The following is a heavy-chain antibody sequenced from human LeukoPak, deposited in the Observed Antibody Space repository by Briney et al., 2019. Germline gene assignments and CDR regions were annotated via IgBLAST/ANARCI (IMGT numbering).Heavy chain of an antibody. V-gene: IGHV3-74*01. D-gene: IGHD6-13*01. CDR1: GFTLSSYW. CDR2: SNSDGTNT. Sequence: GGSLRLSCAASGFTLSSYWMHWVRQAPGKGLVWVSRSNSDGTNTSYADSVKGRFTISRDNAKNTLYLQMNSLRAEDTAVYYCARKAAGGEYFDYWGQGTLVTVSS. CDR3: ARKAAGGEYFDY. J-gene: IGHJ4*02.